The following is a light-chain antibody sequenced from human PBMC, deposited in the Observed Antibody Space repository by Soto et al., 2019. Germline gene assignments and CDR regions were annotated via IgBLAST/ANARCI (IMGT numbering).Light chain of an antibody. V-gene: IGKV3-11*01. J-gene: IGKJ1*01. CDR3: QQRSNWPPTWT. CDR2: DAS. Sequence: EIMLTQSPATLSLSPGERATLSCRASQSVGSYLAWYQQKPGQAPRLFIYDASNRATGIPARFSGSGSGTDFTLTISSLEPEDFAVYYCQQRSNWPPTWTFGQGTKVEIK. CDR1: QSVGSY.